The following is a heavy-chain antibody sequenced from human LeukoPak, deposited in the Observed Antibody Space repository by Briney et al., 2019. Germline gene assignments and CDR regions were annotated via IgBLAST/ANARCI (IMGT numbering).Heavy chain of an antibody. V-gene: IGHV4-34*01. CDR3: ARGYQVWGYFGRRDYFDY. Sequence: SETLSPTCAVYGGSFSGYYWSWIRQPPGKGLEWIGEINHSGSTNYNPSLKSRVTISVDTSRNQFSLKLSPVTAADTAVYYCARGYQVWGYFGRRDYFDYWGQGTLVTVSS. CDR2: INHSGST. J-gene: IGHJ4*02. D-gene: IGHD3-16*01. CDR1: GGSFSGYY.